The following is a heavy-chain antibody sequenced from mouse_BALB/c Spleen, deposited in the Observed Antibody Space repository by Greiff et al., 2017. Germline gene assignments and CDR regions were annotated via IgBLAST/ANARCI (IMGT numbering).Heavy chain of an antibody. CDR1: GFNIKDTY. D-gene: IGHD1-1*01. CDR2: IDPANGNT. V-gene: IGHV14-3*02. Sequence: VQLQQSGAELVKPGASVKLSCTASGFNIKDTYMHWVKQRPEQGLEWIGRIDPANGNTKYDPKFQGKATITADTSSNTAYLQLSSLTSEDTAVYYCARCYYYGSSYVRYFDVWGAGTTVTVSS. J-gene: IGHJ1*01. CDR3: ARCYYYGSSYVRYFDV.